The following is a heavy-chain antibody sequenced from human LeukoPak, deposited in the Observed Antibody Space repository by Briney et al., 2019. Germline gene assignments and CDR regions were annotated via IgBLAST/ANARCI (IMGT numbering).Heavy chain of an antibody. V-gene: IGHV3-7*01. CDR2: IKLDGSEK. D-gene: IGHD4-23*01. CDR3: AREDYGGVVFDY. CDR1: GFTFSNYW. Sequence: PGGSLRLSCAASGFTFSNYWMTWVRQAPGKGLEWVANIKLDGSEKYYVDSVKGRFTISRDNSKNTLYLQMNSLRAEDTAVYYCAREDYGGVVFDYWGQGTLVTVSS. J-gene: IGHJ4*02.